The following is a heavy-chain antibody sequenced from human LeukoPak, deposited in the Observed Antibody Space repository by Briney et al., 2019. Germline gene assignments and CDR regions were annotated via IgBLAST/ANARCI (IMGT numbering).Heavy chain of an antibody. V-gene: IGHV1-8*03. CDR3: ARGRSTGYPYYFEY. D-gene: IGHD5-12*01. J-gene: IGHJ4*02. CDR1: GYTFTSYD. Sequence: ASVKVSCKASGYTFTSYDINWVRQATGQGLEWMGWMNPNSGSTGYAQKFQGRVTITRNTSISTAYMELSGLRSEDTAVYYCARGRSTGYPYYFEYWGQGTLITVSS. CDR2: MNPNSGST.